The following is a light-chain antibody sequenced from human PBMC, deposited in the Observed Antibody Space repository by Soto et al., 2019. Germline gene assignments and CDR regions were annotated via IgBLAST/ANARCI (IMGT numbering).Light chain of an antibody. CDR3: LQHNSYPPT. Sequence: EIVLTQSPGTLSLSPGERASLSCRASQRVNSNYFAWYQQKPAQAPRLLIYAGSSRATGIPARFSGSGSGTDFTLTISSLQPEDFATYYCLQHNSYPPTFGQGTRLEIK. CDR2: AGS. V-gene: IGKV3-20*01. J-gene: IGKJ5*01. CDR1: QRVNSNY.